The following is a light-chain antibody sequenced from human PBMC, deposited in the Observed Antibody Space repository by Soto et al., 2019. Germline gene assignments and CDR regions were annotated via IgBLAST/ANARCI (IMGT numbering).Light chain of an antibody. CDR3: LCYITYPWT. J-gene: IGKJ1*01. CDR2: DAS. CDR1: QSCRNS. V-gene: IGKV1-5*01. Sequence: DLQMTQSPSTLSASVGDRVTITCRASQSCRNSLAWYQQKAGKAPTLLIYDASTLQSGVPSRFSGSGSGTVFSLTISSLQPEDFATYYCLCYITYPWTFGQGTKVENQ.